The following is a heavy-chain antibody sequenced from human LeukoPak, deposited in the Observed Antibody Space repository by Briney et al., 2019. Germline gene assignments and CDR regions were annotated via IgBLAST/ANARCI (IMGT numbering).Heavy chain of an antibody. CDR2: ISGSGGST. D-gene: IGHD6-13*01. CDR1: GFTFSSYA. Sequence: PGGSLRLSCAASGFTFSSYAMSWVRQAPGKGLEWVSAISGSGGSTYYADSVKGRFTISRDNSKNTLYLQMNSLRAEDTAVYYCAKVRDYYVGSSSWPFDYWGQGTLVSVSS. CDR3: AKVRDYYVGSSSWPFDY. J-gene: IGHJ4*02. V-gene: IGHV3-23*01.